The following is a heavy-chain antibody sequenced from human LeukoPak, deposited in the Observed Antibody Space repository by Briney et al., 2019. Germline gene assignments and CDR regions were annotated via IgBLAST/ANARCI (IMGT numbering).Heavy chain of an antibody. CDR2: ITGRGGST. J-gene: IGHJ4*02. CDR1: GYALCNYV. D-gene: IGHD3-9*01. CDR3: AKWGDYDVLTAYYDPDY. V-gene: IGHV3-23*01. Sequence: GDSLRLFCAHSGYALCNYVMSWVRQAAGKGLGWVSAITGRGGSTYYADSVKGRFTISRDNSKNTLYLQMNSLRAEDTAVYYCAKWGDYDVLTAYYDPDYWGQRTLVTVSS.